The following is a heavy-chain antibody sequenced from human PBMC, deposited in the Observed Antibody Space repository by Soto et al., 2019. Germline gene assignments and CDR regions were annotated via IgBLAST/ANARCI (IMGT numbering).Heavy chain of an antibody. D-gene: IGHD3-10*01. CDR3: AAASGTHYSVATGFDF. CDR1: GASISGGAYY. J-gene: IGHJ4*02. Sequence: QVQLQESGPGLVKPSQTLSLSCTVSGASISGGAYYWSWIRQQPGKGLEWVGYIYYTGNSYYNPSLKSRISMSIDTSNNQCARRLSSVTAADTAVYYCAAASGTHYSVATGFDFWGLGTLVTVSP. V-gene: IGHV4-31*03. CDR2: IYYTGNS.